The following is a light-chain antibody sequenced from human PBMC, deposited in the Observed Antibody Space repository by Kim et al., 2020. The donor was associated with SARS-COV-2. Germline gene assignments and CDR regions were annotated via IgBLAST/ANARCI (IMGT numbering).Light chain of an antibody. Sequence: QSVLTQPPSVSGAPGQRVTISCTGSSSNIGAGYDVHWYQQLPGTAPKLLIYGNTNRPSGVPDRFSGSKSGTSASLAITGLQAEDEADYYCQSYDSSLSGPHWLFGGGTQLTVL. CDR2: GNT. J-gene: IGLJ3*02. V-gene: IGLV1-40*01. CDR1: SSNIGAGYD. CDR3: QSYDSSLSGPHWL.